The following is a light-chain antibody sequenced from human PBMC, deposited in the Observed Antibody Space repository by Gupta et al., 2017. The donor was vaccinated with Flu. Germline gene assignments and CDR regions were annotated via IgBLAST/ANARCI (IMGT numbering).Light chain of an antibody. CDR3: QQYGSSRT. CDR1: QNGNNNY. V-gene: IGKV3-20*01. Sequence: IVFTQSPSTLALSPGESAPPSCRASQNGNNNYLAWYQQKPGQTPSLLIYDASRRATGIPDRFSGSGSGTDFTLSISRLEPEDFALYYCQQYGSSRTFGQGTKVEIK. CDR2: DAS. J-gene: IGKJ1*01.